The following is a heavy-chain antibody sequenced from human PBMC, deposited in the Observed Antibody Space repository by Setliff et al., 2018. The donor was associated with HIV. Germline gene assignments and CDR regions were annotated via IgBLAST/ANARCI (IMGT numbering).Heavy chain of an antibody. CDR3: ARQGAGYYYDSSDYYTGNGFDM. J-gene: IGHJ3*02. Sequence: KTSETLSLTCAVSGYSISTAYYWAWIRQSPGKGLEWIGGFHHSGSAHYNPSLKSRVTISGQTSKNQFSLTLTSVTAADTAIYYCARQGAGYYYDSSDYYTGNGFDMWGQGTMVTVS. CDR2: FHHSGSA. CDR1: GYSISTAYY. D-gene: IGHD3-22*01. V-gene: IGHV4-38-2*01.